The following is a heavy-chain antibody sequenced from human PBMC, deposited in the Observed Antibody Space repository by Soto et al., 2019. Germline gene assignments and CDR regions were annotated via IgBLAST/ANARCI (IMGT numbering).Heavy chain of an antibody. CDR1: GGSISSSSYY. V-gene: IGHV4-39*01. CDR3: ARQGPYSSSSPLDY. CDR2: IYYSGST. D-gene: IGHD6-6*01. Sequence: PSETLSLTCTVSGGSISSSSYYWGWIRQPPGKGLEWIGSIYYSGSTYYNPSLKSRVTISVDTSKNQFSLKLSSVTAADTAVYYCARQGPYSSSSPLDYWGQGTLVTVSS. J-gene: IGHJ4*02.